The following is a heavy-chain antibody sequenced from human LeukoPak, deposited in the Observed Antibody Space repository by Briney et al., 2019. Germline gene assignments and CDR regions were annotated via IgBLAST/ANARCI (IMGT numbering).Heavy chain of an antibody. CDR1: GFTFEDYA. CDR3: AKTRGGRVWQWLVQGRTSAFDI. D-gene: IGHD6-19*01. V-gene: IGHV3-9*01. J-gene: IGHJ3*02. CDR2: ISWNNGST. Sequence: PGGSLRLSCAASGFTFEDYAMHWVRQAPGKGLEWVSGISWNNGSTGYADSVKGRFTISRDNAKNSLYLQMNSLRAEDTALYYCAKTRGGRVWQWLVQGRTSAFDIWGQGTMVTVSS.